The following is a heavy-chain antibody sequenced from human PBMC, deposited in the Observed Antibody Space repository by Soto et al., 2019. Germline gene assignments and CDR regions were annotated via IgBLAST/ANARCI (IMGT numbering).Heavy chain of an antibody. D-gene: IGHD6-13*01. V-gene: IGHV3-30-3*01. Sequence: QVQLVESGGGVVQPGRSLRLSCAASGFTFSSYAMHWVRQAPGKGLEWVAVISYDGSNKYYADSVKGRFTISRDNSKNTLYLQMNSLRAEDTAVYYCARVGRYEAAAGHHYDYWGQGTLVTVSS. CDR3: ARVGRYEAAAGHHYDY. J-gene: IGHJ4*02. CDR1: GFTFSSYA. CDR2: ISYDGSNK.